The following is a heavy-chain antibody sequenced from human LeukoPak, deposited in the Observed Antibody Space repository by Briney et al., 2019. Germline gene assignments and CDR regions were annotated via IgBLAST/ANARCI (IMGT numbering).Heavy chain of an antibody. Sequence: ASVTVSCKASGYTFTSYDINWVRQATGQGLEWMGWMNPNSGNTGYAQKFQGRVTMTRNTSIGTAYMELSSLRSEDTAVYYCARVWTYYDFWSGYYPTYFDYWGQGTLVTVSS. CDR2: MNPNSGNT. CDR1: GYTFTSYD. D-gene: IGHD3-3*01. V-gene: IGHV1-8*01. CDR3: ARVWTYYDFWSGYYPTYFDY. J-gene: IGHJ4*02.